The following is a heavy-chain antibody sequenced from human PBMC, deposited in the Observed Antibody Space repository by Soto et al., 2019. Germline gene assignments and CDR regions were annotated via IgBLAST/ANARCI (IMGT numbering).Heavy chain of an antibody. J-gene: IGHJ4*02. CDR2: ISAYNGNI. D-gene: IGHD6-13*01. V-gene: IGHV1-18*01. CDR1: AYTFTNYG. Sequence: QVQLVQSGGEVKKLGASVKVSCKASAYTFTNYGISWVRQAPGQGLEWMGWISAYNGNINYAQKFRGRVTMTTDTSTSSAYLEVRSLRSDDTAVYYCARSGSSWHFRAFDSWGQGTLVTVSS. CDR3: ARSGSSWHFRAFDS.